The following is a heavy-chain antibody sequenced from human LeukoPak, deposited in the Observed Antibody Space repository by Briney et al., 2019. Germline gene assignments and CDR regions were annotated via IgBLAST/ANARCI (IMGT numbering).Heavy chain of an antibody. CDR1: GGSISSSSYY. D-gene: IGHD4-23*01. J-gene: IGHJ4*02. Sequence: SETLSLTCTVSGGSISSSSYYWGWIRQPPGKGLEWIGSIYYSGSTYCNPSLKSRVTISVDTSKNQFSLKLSSVTAADTAVYYCASLDGGPSGWGDYWGQGTLVTVPS. V-gene: IGHV4-39*01. CDR3: ASLDGGPSGWGDY. CDR2: IYYSGST.